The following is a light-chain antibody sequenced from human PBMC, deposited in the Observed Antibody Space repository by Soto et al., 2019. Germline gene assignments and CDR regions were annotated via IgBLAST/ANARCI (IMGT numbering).Light chain of an antibody. CDR2: GVF. V-gene: IGKV3-20*01. Sequence: EIVLTQSPDTLSLSPGERATLSCRASQSVASNQLAWYQHKSGQAPRLLIHGVFTRANGIPDRFSGSGFGTDFTLTISRLEPEDFALYYCQQYGGSPQTFGQGTKVEIK. CDR3: QQYGGSPQT. CDR1: QSVASNQ. J-gene: IGKJ1*01.